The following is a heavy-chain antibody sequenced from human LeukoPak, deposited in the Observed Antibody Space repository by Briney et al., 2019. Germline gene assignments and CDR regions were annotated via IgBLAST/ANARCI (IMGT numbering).Heavy chain of an antibody. CDR3: ARDEPYCSGGSCYTREFDY. CDR1: GFTFSSYG. J-gene: IGHJ4*02. V-gene: IGHV3-33*01. Sequence: GGSLRLSCAASGFTFSSYGMHWVRQAPGKGLEWVAVIWYDGNKKYYADSVKGRFTISRDNSKNTLYLQMNSLRAEDTAVYYCARDEPYCSGGSCYTREFDYWGQGTLVTVSS. CDR2: IWYDGNKK. D-gene: IGHD2-15*01.